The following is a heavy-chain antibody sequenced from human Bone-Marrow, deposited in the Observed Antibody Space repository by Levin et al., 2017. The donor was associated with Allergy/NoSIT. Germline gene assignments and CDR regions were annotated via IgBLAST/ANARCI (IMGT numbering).Heavy chain of an antibody. CDR2: ISHTGST. J-gene: IGHJ4*02. D-gene: IGHD5-24*01. V-gene: IGHV4-4*02. CDR1: GGSTSISNW. Sequence: PGGSLRLSCAVSGGSTSISNWWTWVRQPPGKGLEWVGEISHTGSTNYSPSLSSRIIMSMDDSKNQLSLNMTSVTAADTAVYYCARMWRSPDGNNYFDSWGQGTLLIVSS. CDR3: ARMWRSPDGNNYFDS.